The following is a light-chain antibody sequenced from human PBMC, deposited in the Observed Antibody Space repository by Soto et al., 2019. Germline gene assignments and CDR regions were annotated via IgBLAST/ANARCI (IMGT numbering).Light chain of an antibody. Sequence: QSALTQPPSASATPGQRVTISCSGTGSNIETAVVNWYQQVPGTAPKLLIFSSHHRPSGVPDRFSGSKSGTSASLAISGLQSEDEADYYCAAWDDSLNAVVFGGGTKLTVL. V-gene: IGLV1-44*01. CDR3: AAWDDSLNAVV. J-gene: IGLJ2*01. CDR2: SSH. CDR1: GSNIETAV.